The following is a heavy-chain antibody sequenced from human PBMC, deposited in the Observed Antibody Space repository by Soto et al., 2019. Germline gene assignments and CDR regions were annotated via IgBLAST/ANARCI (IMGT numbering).Heavy chain of an antibody. J-gene: IGHJ5*02. CDR3: AREDIVVVPAVIADNWFDP. Sequence: ESGGGVVQPGRSLRLSCAASGFTFSSYAMHWVRQAPGKGLEWVAVISYDGSNKYYADSVKGRFTISRDNSKNTLYLQMNSLRAEDTAVYYCAREDIVVVPAVIADNWFDPWGQGTLVTVSS. V-gene: IGHV3-30-3*01. CDR2: ISYDGSNK. D-gene: IGHD2-2*01. CDR1: GFTFSSYA.